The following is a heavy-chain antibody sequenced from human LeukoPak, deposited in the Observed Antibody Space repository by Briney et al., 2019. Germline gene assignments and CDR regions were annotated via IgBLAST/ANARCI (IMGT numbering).Heavy chain of an antibody. Sequence: GGSLRLSCAASGFSFTKYWMTWVRQAPGKGLEWVANIKHDGSERHYVNSVKGRFSISRDNAKNSLYLQMNSLRAEDTAVYYCARDSMGQLLNYFYYHMDVWGKGTTVTVSS. J-gene: IGHJ6*03. V-gene: IGHV3-7*01. D-gene: IGHD2-2*01. CDR3: ARDSMGQLLNYFYYHMDV. CDR2: IKHDGSER. CDR1: GFSFTKYW.